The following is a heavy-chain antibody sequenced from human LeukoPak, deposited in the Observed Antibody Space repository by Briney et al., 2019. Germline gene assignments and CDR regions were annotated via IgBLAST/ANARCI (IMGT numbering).Heavy chain of an antibody. D-gene: IGHD2-21*02. J-gene: IGHJ4*02. CDR3: ARDRGDRVFDY. CDR2: TKQDGSEK. Sequence: GGSLRLSCAASGFIFTSYWMTWVRQAPGKGLEWVAITKQDGSEKYYVDSVKGRFTISRDNAKNSLYLQLNSLRAEDTAVYYCARDRGDRVFDYWGQGTLVTVSS. V-gene: IGHV3-7*01. CDR1: GFIFTSYW.